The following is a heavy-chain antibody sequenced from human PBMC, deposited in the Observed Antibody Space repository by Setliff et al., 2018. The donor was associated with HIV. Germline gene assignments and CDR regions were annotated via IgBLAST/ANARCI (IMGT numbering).Heavy chain of an antibody. D-gene: IGHD6-13*01. CDR3: AKANKIAVDAFDI. Sequence: GGSLRLSCAPSGFTFSDYSMNWVRQAPGRGLEWVSYISSSSETLKYADSVKGRFTISRHNDENTLYLQMNSLRAEDTALYYCAKANKIAVDAFDIWGQGTMVTVSS. V-gene: IGHV3-48*01. CDR1: GFTFSDYS. CDR2: ISSSSETL. J-gene: IGHJ3*02.